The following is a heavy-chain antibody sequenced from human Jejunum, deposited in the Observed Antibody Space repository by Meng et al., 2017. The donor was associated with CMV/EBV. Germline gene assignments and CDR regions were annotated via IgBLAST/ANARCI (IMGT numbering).Heavy chain of an antibody. D-gene: IGHD3-16*01. CDR3: ARGGGPDY. Sequence: SLKISGAASEFPYCMHWVRQAPGKGLVWVSRINSDGSTARCADSVKGRFTISRDNAKNTLYLQMNSLRAEDTAVYYCARGGGPDYWGRGTLVTVSS. CDR2: INSDGSTA. J-gene: IGHJ4*02. V-gene: IGHV3-74*01. CDR1: EFPYC.